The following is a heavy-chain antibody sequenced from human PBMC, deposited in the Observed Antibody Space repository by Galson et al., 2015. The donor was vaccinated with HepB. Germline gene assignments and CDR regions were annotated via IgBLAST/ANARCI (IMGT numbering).Heavy chain of an antibody. CDR1: GFTFSSYW. CDR3: ARDQGGYYDAFDI. D-gene: IGHD1-26*01. J-gene: IGHJ3*02. Sequence: SLRLSCAASGFTFSSYWMSWVRQAPGKGLEWVANIKQDGSEKYYVDSVKGRFTISRDNAKNSLYLQMNSLRAEDTVVYYCARDQGGYYDAFDIWGQGTMVTVSS. V-gene: IGHV3-7*03. CDR2: IKQDGSEK.